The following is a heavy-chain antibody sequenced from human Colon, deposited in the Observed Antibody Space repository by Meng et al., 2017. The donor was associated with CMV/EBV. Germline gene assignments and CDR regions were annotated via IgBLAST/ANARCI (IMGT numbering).Heavy chain of an antibody. CDR2: IDSNGDTT. J-gene: IGHJ4*02. Sequence: CPSSGFTFGPYAMSWVRQAPGKGLEWVSGIDSNGDTTFYADSVKGRFTISRDNSNNTLYLQMNSPRADDTAVYYCARSRSWPYYFDYWGQGTLVTVSS. V-gene: IGHV3-23*01. CDR3: ARSRSWPYYFDY. D-gene: IGHD6-13*01. CDR1: GFTFGPYA.